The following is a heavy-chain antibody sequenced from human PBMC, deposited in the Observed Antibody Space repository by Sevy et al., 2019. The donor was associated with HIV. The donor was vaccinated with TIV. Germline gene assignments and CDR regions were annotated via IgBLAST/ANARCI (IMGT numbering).Heavy chain of an antibody. Sequence: GGSLRLACAASGFTVSSNYMSWVRRAPGKGLEWVSVLYSGGSTYDADSVKGRFTISRDNSKNTLYLQMNSLRAEDTAVYYCARDGVGVPIGAFDIWGQGTMVTVSS. V-gene: IGHV3-53*01. CDR3: ARDGVGVPIGAFDI. CDR1: GFTVSSNY. J-gene: IGHJ3*02. CDR2: LYSGGST. D-gene: IGHD1-26*01.